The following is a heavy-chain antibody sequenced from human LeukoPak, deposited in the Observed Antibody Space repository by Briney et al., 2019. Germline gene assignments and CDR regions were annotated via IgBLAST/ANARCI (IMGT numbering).Heavy chain of an antibody. D-gene: IGHD3-9*01. CDR3: ARDSGDILTGSYFDY. CDR1: GGSISSYS. Sequence: SETLSLTCTVSGGSISSYSWSWIRQPPGKGLEWIGFIFYSGSGSTNYNPSLQSRVTISVDTSRNELSLKLSSVTAADTAVYYCARDSGDILTGSYFDYWGQGTLVTVSS. V-gene: IGHV4-59*01. J-gene: IGHJ4*02. CDR2: IFYSGSGST.